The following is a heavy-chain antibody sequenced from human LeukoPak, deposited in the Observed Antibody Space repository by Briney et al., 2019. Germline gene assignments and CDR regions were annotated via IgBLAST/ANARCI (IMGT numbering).Heavy chain of an antibody. CDR1: GFTFSGSA. Sequence: GGSLGLSCAASGFTFSGSAMHWVRQASGKGLEWVGRIRSKANSYATAYAASVKGRFTISRDDSKNTAYLQMNSLKTEDTAVYYCTSLQPSADIWGQGTMVTVSS. V-gene: IGHV3-73*01. CDR3: TSLQPSADI. D-gene: IGHD1-26*01. CDR2: IRSKANSYAT. J-gene: IGHJ3*02.